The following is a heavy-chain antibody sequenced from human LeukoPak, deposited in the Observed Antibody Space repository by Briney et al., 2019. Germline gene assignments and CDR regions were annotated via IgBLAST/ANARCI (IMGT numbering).Heavy chain of an antibody. CDR2: INPNSGGT. CDR3: ARDGPSIAARRWGIWSDP. J-gene: IGHJ5*02. CDR1: GYTFTGYY. V-gene: IGHV1-2*02. Sequence: ASVKVSCKASGYTFTGYYMHWVRQAPGQGLEWMGWINPNSGGTNYAQKFQGRVTMTRDTSISTAYMELSRLRSDDTAVYYCARDGPSIAARRWGIWSDPWGQGTLVTVSS. D-gene: IGHD6-6*01.